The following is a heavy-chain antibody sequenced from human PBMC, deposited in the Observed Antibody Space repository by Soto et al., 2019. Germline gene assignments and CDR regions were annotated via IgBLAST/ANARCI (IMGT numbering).Heavy chain of an antibody. J-gene: IGHJ4*02. V-gene: IGHV4-39*01. D-gene: IGHD6-19*01. CDR1: GGSINSANYY. CDR2: VYYRGTT. Sequence: SETLSLTCTVSGGSINSANYYWGWIRQPPGKGLEWIGNVYYRGTTYYNPSLKGRVTISVDTSKNQFSLKLSSVTAADSAVFFCVRHQRYSSGWYIDYWGQGTPVPVSS. CDR3: VRHQRYSSGWYIDY.